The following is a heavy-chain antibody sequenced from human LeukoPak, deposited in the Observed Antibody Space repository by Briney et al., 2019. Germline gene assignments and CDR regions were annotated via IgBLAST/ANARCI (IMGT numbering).Heavy chain of an antibody. J-gene: IGHJ4*02. Sequence: PGGSLRLSCAASGFTVSSNYMSWVRQAPGKGLEWVSVIYSGGSTYYADSVKGRFTISRDNSKNTLYLQMNSLRAEDTAVYYCATQKPVSGSYYVFGYWGQGTLVTVSS. CDR2: IYSGGST. CDR1: GFTVSSNY. CDR3: ATQKPVSGSYYVFGY. V-gene: IGHV3-53*01. D-gene: IGHD1-26*01.